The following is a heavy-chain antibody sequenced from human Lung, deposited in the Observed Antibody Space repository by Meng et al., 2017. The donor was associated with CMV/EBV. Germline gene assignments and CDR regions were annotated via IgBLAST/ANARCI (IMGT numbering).Heavy chain of an antibody. CDR3: ARDRTSEQKGAFDY. V-gene: IGHV3-21*01. CDR2: ISSSSSLF. J-gene: IGHJ4*02. Sequence: GESLKISCAASGFTFRSYRMDWVRQAPGKGLEWVSAISSSSSLFYYIDSVKGRFTISRDNAKNLLYLQMNSLRVEDTAVYYCARDRTSEQKGAFDYWGQGTXVTVYS. D-gene: IGHD1-14*01. CDR1: GFTFRSYR.